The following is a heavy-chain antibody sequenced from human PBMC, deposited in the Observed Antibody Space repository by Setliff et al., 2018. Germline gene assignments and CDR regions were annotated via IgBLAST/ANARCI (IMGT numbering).Heavy chain of an antibody. D-gene: IGHD2-15*01. V-gene: IGHV1-69*05. CDR1: GDSFSNYA. CDR3: ARSPALLGIVYLDP. J-gene: IGHJ5*02. CDR2: LIPMLGTP. Sequence: ASVKVSCKASGDSFSNYAISWVRQAPGQGLEWMGGLIPMLGTPGYAQKFQDRVTITTDESTSTAYMELNSLTSEDTAVYYCARSPALLGIVYLDPWGQGTRVTVSS.